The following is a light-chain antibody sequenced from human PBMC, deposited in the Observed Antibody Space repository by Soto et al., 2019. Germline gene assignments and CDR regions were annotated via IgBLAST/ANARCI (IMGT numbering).Light chain of an antibody. CDR2: DVA. V-gene: IGLV2-11*01. J-gene: IGLJ3*02. CDR1: SSDVGTYNY. CDR3: SSYAGAYSSGVV. Sequence: QSALTQPRSVSGSPGQSVTISCTGTSSDVGTYNYVSWYQQHPGKVPKLMIYDVAKRPSGVPDRFSGSKSGNTASLTISGLQAEDEADYYCSSYAGAYSSGVVFGGGTKVTVL.